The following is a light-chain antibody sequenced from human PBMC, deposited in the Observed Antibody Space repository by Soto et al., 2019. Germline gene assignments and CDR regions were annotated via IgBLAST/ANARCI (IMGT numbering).Light chain of an antibody. CDR3: QQYDSSPRT. Sequence: DIVLTQSPGTLSLSPGETATLSCRASQSVRSPYFAWYQQKPGQAPRLLIYGTSRRASGIPDRFSGSGSGTDFTFTISGLEPEDFAVYYCQQYDSSPRTFGQGTKVEIK. J-gene: IGKJ1*01. V-gene: IGKV3-20*01. CDR1: QSVRSPY. CDR2: GTS.